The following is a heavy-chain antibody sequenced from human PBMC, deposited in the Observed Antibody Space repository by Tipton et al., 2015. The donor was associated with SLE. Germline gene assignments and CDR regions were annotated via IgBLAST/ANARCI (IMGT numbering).Heavy chain of an antibody. Sequence: GSLRLSCAASGFSFESYSMNWVRQAPGKGLEWVSSISSSSNYIYYADSLRGRFTVSRDNAKKSLFLQMNSLRDEDTAIYYCARGFGNWNEAWFDPWGQGTLVTVSS. CDR3: ARGFGNWNEAWFDP. CDR1: GFSFESYS. J-gene: IGHJ5*02. V-gene: IGHV3-21*03. CDR2: ISSSSNYI. D-gene: IGHD1-1*01.